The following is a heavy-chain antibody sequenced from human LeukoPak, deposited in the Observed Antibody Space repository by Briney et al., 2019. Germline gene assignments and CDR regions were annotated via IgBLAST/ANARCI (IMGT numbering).Heavy chain of an antibody. CDR1: GFTFSSYG. J-gene: IGHJ6*03. D-gene: IGHD3-10*01. CDR2: ISGSGGST. V-gene: IGHV3-23*01. CDR3: AKDPYGSGSCFMDV. Sequence: GGTLRLSCAASGFTFSSYGMSWVRQAPGKGLEWVSAISGSGGSTYYADSVKGRFTISRDNSKNTLYLQMNSLRAEDTAVYYCAKDPYGSGSCFMDVWGKGTTVTVSS.